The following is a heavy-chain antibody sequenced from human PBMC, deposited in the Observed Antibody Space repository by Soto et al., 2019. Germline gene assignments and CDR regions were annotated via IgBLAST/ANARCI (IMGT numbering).Heavy chain of an antibody. CDR1: GGSISSYY. J-gene: IGHJ3*02. D-gene: IGHD3-3*01. CDR2: IYYSGST. V-gene: IGHV4-59*01. CDR3: AREAHDFWSGYGI. Sequence: QVQLQESGPGLVKPSETLSLTCTVSGGSISSYYWSWIRQPPGKGLEWIGYIYYSGSTNYNPSLKSRVTLSVDTSKNQFSLKLSSVTAADTAVYYCAREAHDFWSGYGIWGQGTMVTVSS.